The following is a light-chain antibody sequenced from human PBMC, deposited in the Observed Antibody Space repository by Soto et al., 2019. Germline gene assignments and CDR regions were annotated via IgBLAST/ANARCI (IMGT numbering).Light chain of an antibody. J-gene: IGLJ1*01. CDR2: DVS. CDR1: SSDVGGYNY. CDR3: AAWDYSLNGHV. V-gene: IGLV2-14*01. Sequence: QSVLTQPASVSGSPGQSITISCTGTSSDVGGYNYVSWYQQHPGKAPKLMIYDVSNRPSGVSNRFSGSKSGNTASLTISGLQAEDEADYYCAAWDYSLNGHVFGTGTKVTVL.